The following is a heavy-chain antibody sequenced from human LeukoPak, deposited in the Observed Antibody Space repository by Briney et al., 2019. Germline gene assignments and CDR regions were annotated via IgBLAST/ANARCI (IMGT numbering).Heavy chain of an antibody. D-gene: IGHD6-19*01. Sequence: GGSLRLSCAASGFTVSSNYMSWVRQAPGKGLEWVSVIYSGGSTYYADSVKGRFTISRDNSKNTLYLQMNSLRAEDTAVYYCARDGSAVAGIDYWGQGTLVTVSS. V-gene: IGHV3-53*01. CDR2: IYSGGST. CDR1: GFTVSSNY. CDR3: ARDGSAVAGIDY. J-gene: IGHJ4*02.